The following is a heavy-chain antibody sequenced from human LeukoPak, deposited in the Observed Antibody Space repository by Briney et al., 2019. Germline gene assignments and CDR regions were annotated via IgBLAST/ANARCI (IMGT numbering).Heavy chain of an antibody. CDR2: LGGSGRSS. J-gene: IGHJ4*02. CDR3: ALGYNSNWFRLGYFDY. CDR1: GFSIPGYS. Sequence: GGSLRLSCAASGFSIPGYSMSWVRQAPGKGLEWVSTLGGSGRSSFFADSVKGRFTISRDNSKNTVYLQMNTLRVEDTAVCFCALGYNSNWFRLGYFDYWGQGTQVTVSS. V-gene: IGHV3-23*01. D-gene: IGHD6-13*01.